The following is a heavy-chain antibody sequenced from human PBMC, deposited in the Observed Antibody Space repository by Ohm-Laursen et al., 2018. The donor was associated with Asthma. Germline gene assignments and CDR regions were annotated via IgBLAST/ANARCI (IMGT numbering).Heavy chain of an antibody. CDR3: AREQHYWSGYYASDFDY. CDR1: GFTFSSYA. D-gene: IGHD3-3*02. V-gene: IGHV3-30-3*01. Sequence: SLRLSCAAPGFTFSSYAMHWVRQAPGKGLEWVAVISYDGSNKYYADSVKGRFTISRDNSKNTLYLQMNSLRAEDTAVYYCAREQHYWSGYYASDFDYWGQGTLVTVSS. CDR2: ISYDGSNK. J-gene: IGHJ4*02.